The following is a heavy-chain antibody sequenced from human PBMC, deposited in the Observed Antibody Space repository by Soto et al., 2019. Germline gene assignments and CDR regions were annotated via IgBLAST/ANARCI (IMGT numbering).Heavy chain of an antibody. CDR2: IYYSGST. D-gene: IGHD5-12*01. CDR1: GGSISSGGYY. V-gene: IGHV4-31*01. CDR3: ARRDSGYADYMDV. Sequence: QVQLQESGPGLVKPSQTLSLTCTVSGGSISSGGYYWSWIRQHPGKGLEWIGYIYYSGSTYYNPSLKSPVTISVDTSKNQFSLKLSSVTAADTAVYYCARRDSGYADYMDVWGKGTTVTVSS. J-gene: IGHJ6*03.